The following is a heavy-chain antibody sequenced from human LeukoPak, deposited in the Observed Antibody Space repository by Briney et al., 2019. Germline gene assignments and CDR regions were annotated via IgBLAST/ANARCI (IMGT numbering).Heavy chain of an antibody. CDR2: IRYDGNSN. V-gene: IGHV3-30*02. Sequence: PGRSLRLSCAAPGFTFRSYGMHWVRQAPGKGLEWVAFIRYDGNSNYYADSVKGRFTISRDNSKNTLYLQMNSLRAEDTAVYYCAKALREVVMTDWGQGTLVTVSS. CDR1: GFTFRSYG. CDR3: AKALREVVMTD. D-gene: IGHD3-22*01. J-gene: IGHJ4*02.